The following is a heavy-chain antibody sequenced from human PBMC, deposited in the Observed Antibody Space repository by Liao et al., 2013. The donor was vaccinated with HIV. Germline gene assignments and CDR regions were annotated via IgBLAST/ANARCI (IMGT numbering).Heavy chain of an antibody. D-gene: IGHD3-10*01. CDR3: ARGILWFGELPYFDY. J-gene: IGHJ4*02. CDR2: IFNSANT. V-gene: IGHV4-59*10. Sequence: QVQLQQWGAGLLKPSETLSLTCAVYGGSISSYYWSWIRQPAGKGLEWIGHIFNSANTFYDPSLKSRVTISVDRSKNQFSLRLTSVTAADTAVYYCARGILWFGELPYFDYWGQGLLVTVSS. CDR1: GGSISSYY.